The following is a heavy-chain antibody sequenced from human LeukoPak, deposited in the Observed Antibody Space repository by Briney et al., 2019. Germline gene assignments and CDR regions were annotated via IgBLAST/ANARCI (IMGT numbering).Heavy chain of an antibody. CDR3: ARGGRCGGSWVLVD. Sequence: SETLSLTCTVSGGSISSYYWSWIRQPPGKGLEWIGYIYYSGSTNYNPSLKSRVTISVDTSKNQFSLKLSSAAAADTAAYCCARGGRCGGSWVLVDWGQRTLVTVSP. CDR1: GGSISSYY. J-gene: IGHJ4*02. D-gene: IGHD2-15*01. CDR2: IYYSGST. V-gene: IGHV4-59*01.